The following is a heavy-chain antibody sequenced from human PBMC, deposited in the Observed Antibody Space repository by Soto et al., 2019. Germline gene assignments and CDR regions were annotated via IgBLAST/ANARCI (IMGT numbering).Heavy chain of an antibody. CDR1: GGSISSSNW. CDR3: ARDEYDHSSSWERPFDY. Sequence: SETLSLTCAVSGGSISSSNWWSWVRQPPGKGLEWIGEIYHSGSTNYNPSLKSRVTISVDKSKNQFSLKLSSVTAADTAVDYCARDEYDHSSSWERPFDYWGQGTLVTVSS. CDR2: IYHSGST. J-gene: IGHJ4*02. D-gene: IGHD6-13*01. V-gene: IGHV4-4*02.